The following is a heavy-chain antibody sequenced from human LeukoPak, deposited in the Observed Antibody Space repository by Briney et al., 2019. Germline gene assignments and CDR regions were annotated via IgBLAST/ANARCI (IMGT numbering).Heavy chain of an antibody. CDR3: TRENYWKLDY. CDR2: IKIKGGSYYT. J-gene: IGHJ4*02. V-gene: IGHV3-72*01. Sequence: GGSLRLSCAAPGFTFSDYFMDWVRQAPGKGLEWVGRIKIKGGSYYTENAASVKGRFAISRDDSTNSLYLQMNSLKTEDTAVYYCTRENYWKLDYWGQGTLVTVST. D-gene: IGHD1-1*01. CDR1: GFTFSDYF.